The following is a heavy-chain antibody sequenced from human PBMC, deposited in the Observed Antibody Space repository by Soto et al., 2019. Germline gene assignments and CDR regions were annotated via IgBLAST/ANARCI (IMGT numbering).Heavy chain of an antibody. D-gene: IGHD4-4*01. V-gene: IGHV3-48*02. Sequence: GGSLRLSCAASGFTFSSYSMNWVRQAPGKGLEWVSYISSSSSTIYYADSVKGRFTISRDNAKNSLYLQMSSLRDEDTAVYYCARYGLQLYYYYGMDVWGQGTTVTVSS. CDR3: ARYGLQLYYYYGMDV. CDR1: GFTFSSYS. J-gene: IGHJ6*02. CDR2: ISSSSSTI.